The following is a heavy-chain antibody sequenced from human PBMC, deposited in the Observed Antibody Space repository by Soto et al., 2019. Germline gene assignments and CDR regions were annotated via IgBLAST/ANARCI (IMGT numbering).Heavy chain of an antibody. J-gene: IGHJ4*02. D-gene: IGHD3-10*01. CDR2: ITRKIEGEII. CDR1: GFNFPNAW. CDR3: RTWLGALGTDF. Sequence: VQLVQSGGALVEPGESLRLSCAASGFNFPNAWMDWVRQVPGKGLEWVGRITRKIEGEIIYYSAPVKGRFTIARDDSDNVLFLRMNGLRIEDTGVYYWRTWLGALGTDFWGQGTLVTVSS. V-gene: IGHV3-15*07.